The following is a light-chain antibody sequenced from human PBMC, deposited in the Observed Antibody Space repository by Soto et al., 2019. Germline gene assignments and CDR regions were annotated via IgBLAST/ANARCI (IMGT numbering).Light chain of an antibody. CDR1: SGHSHYA. CDR3: QTWGAGIRV. J-gene: IGLJ3*02. V-gene: IGLV4-69*01. Sequence: QSVLTQSPSASASLGASVKLTCTLSSGHSHYAVAWHQQQPGKGPRFLMKINRDGSHNKGDGIPDRFSGSISGAERYLTISSLQSEDEADYYCQTWGAGIRVFGGGTQLTVL. CDR2: INRDGSH.